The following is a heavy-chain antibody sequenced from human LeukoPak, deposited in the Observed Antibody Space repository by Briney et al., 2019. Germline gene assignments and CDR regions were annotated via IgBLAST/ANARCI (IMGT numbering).Heavy chain of an antibody. J-gene: IGHJ4*02. CDR3: AREVVPARPLDY. Sequence: SETLSLTCPVSSGSISSYYWSWIRQPAGKGLEWIGRIYTSGNTNYNPSLKSRVSMSVDTSKNQVSLNLSSVTAADTAVYYCAREVVPARPLDYWSQGILVTVSS. V-gene: IGHV4-4*07. CDR1: SGSISSYY. CDR2: IYTSGNT. D-gene: IGHD2-2*01.